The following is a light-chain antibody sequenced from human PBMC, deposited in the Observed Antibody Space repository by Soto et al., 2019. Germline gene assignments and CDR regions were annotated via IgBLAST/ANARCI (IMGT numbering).Light chain of an antibody. V-gene: IGKV3-11*01. CDR1: QSISSY. Sequence: EIVLTQSPATLSLSPGERATLSCRASQSISSYLAWYQQTPGQAPRLLIYDASHRATGIPARFSGSGSGTDFTLTISSLEPEDSAVYYCQQRSNWPPYTFGQGTKLEIK. J-gene: IGKJ2*01. CDR3: QQRSNWPPYT. CDR2: DAS.